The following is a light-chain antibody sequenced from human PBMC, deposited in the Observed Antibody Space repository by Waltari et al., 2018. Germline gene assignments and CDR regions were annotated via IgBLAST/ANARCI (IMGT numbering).Light chain of an antibody. J-gene: IGKJ4*01. CDR3: QERSNWPGGA. V-gene: IGKV3-11*01. CDR2: DAS. Sequence: EIVLTQSPATLSLSPGERATLSCIASQSTRTSLAWYQHRPGQAPRLLIYDASNRATDIPARFSGSGSGTDFTLTISSLQPEDFAVYYCQERSNWPGGAFGGGTTVEI. CDR1: QSTRTS.